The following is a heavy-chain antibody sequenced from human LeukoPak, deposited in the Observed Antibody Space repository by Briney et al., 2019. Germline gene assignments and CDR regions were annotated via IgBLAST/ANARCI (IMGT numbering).Heavy chain of an antibody. J-gene: IGHJ5*02. CDR1: GFTFSSYA. Sequence: GGSLRLSCAASGFTFSSYAMSWVRQAPGEGLEWVSAISGSGGSTYYADSVKGRFTISRDNSKNTLYLQMNSLRAEDTAVYYCAKGNRVRGVITWFDPWGQGTLVTVSS. CDR2: ISGSGGST. CDR3: AKGNRVRGVITWFDP. V-gene: IGHV3-23*01. D-gene: IGHD3-10*01.